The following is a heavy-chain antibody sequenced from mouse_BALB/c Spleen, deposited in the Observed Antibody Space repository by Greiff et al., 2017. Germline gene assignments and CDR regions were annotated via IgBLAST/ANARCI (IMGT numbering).Heavy chain of an antibody. Sequence: QVQLKQSGAELARPGASVKLSCKASGYTFTSYWMQWVKQRPGQGLEWIGAIYPGDGDTRYTQMFKGKATLTADKSSSTAYMQLSSLASEDSAVYYCARSRGTVAHGAMDYWGQGTSVTVSS. J-gene: IGHJ4*01. D-gene: IGHD1-1*01. CDR1: GYTFTSYW. CDR2: IYPGDGDT. CDR3: ARSRGTVAHGAMDY. V-gene: IGHV1-87*01.